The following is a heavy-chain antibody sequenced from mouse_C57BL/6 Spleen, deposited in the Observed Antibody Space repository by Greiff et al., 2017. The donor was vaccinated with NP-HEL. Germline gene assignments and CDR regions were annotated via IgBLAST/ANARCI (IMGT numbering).Heavy chain of an antibody. V-gene: IGHV5-16*01. J-gene: IGHJ2*01. CDR1: GFTFSDYY. CDR2: INYDGSST. CDR3: ARWDWYYFDY. D-gene: IGHD4-1*01. Sequence: EVMLVESEGGLVQPGSSMKLSCTASGFTFSDYYMAWVRQVPEKGLEWVANINYDGSSTYYLDSLQSRFIISRDNAKNILYLQLSSLKSEDTATYYCARWDWYYFDYWGQGTTLTVSS.